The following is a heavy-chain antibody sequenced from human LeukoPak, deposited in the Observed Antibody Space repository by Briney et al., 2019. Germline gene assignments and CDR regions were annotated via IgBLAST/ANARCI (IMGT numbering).Heavy chain of an antibody. Sequence: PSETLSLTCTVSGGSIRRYYWNWIRQPPGKGLEWIGFIYDTGTSNYNPSLESRVTISVDTSKNQFSLKLRSVTAADTAVYYCARYSGNYYYFYYWGQGTLVTVSS. D-gene: IGHD1-26*01. V-gene: IGHV4-59*01. J-gene: IGHJ4*02. CDR3: ARYSGNYYYFYY. CDR2: IYDTGTS. CDR1: GGSIRRYY.